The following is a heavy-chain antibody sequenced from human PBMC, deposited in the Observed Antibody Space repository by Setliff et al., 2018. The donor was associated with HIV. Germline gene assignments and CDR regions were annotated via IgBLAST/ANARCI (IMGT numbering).Heavy chain of an antibody. J-gene: IGHJ4*02. V-gene: IGHV1-69*06. D-gene: IGHD6-19*01. CDR3: ARPYSSGWREYYFDY. CDR1: GGTFSSYA. CDR2: IIPIFGTT. Sequence: ASVKVSCKASGGTFSSYAISWVRQAPGQGLEWMGGIIPIFGTTNYAQKFQGRVTITADKSTSTAYMEPSSLRSEDTAVYYCARPYSSGWREYYFDYWGQGTLVTVSS.